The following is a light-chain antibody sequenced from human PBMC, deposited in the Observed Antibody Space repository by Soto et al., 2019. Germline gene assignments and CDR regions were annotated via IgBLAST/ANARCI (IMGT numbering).Light chain of an antibody. CDR3: QQSYSPPPVT. Sequence: DIHIALLPSTLSASVGDSFPITCRASQSNNRFLKWYQQKPGKAPNLLIYAASSLQSGVPSRFSGSGSGTDFTLTLSSLQPEDFATYYCQQSYSPPPVTYGQGARLDMK. CDR1: QSNNRF. V-gene: IGKV1-39*01. CDR2: AAS. J-gene: IGKJ5*01.